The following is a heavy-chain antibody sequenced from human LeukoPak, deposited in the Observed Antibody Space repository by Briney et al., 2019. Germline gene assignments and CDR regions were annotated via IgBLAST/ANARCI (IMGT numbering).Heavy chain of an antibody. V-gene: IGHV3-30*04. Sequence: GGSLRLSCAASGFTFSSYAMHWVRKAPGKGLEWVAVISYDGSNKYYADSVKGRFTISRDNSKNTLYLQMNSLRAEDTALYHCARGHSSGGPFDYWGQGTLVTVSS. CDR1: GFTFSSYA. CDR2: ISYDGSNK. J-gene: IGHJ4*02. CDR3: ARGHSSGGPFDY. D-gene: IGHD3-22*01.